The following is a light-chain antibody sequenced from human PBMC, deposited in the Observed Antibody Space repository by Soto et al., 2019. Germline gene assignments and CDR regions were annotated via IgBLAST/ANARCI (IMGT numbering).Light chain of an antibody. Sequence: DIQMTQSPSSLSASVGARVTITCRASQSISSYLNWYQQKPGKAPKLLIYAASTLERGVPSRFSGTGSGTEFTLTISSLQPDDFATYYCQQYHSSSITFGQGTRLEIK. J-gene: IGKJ5*01. CDR3: QQYHSSSIT. CDR2: AAS. V-gene: IGKV1-39*01. CDR1: QSISSY.